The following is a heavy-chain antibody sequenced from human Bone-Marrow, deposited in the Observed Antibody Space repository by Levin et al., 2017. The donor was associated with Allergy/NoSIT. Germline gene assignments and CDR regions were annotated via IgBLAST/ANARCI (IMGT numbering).Heavy chain of an antibody. J-gene: IGHJ6*03. CDR2: ISSASSYI. D-gene: IGHD2-15*01. CDR1: GFTFSNYN. CDR3: VRSPDMGYYHYYYMDV. Sequence: GGSLRLSCAAFGFTFSNYNMNWVRQAPGKGLEWVSSISSASSYIYYADSLKGRFTISRDNAKNSLYLQMDSLRAEDTAVYYCVRSPDMGYYHYYYMDVWGKGTTVTVSS. V-gene: IGHV3-21*01.